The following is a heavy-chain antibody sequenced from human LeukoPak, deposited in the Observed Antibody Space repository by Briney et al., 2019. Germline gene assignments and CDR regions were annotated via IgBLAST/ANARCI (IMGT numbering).Heavy chain of an antibody. CDR1: GGSISTYY. Sequence: SETLSLTCTVSGGSISTYYWNWIRQPPGKVLEWIGYIYYTGNTNYNPSLKSRVTISVDTFKNQFSLKLSSVTATDTAVYYCARGARAGYNLEPFDYWGQGTLVTVSS. V-gene: IGHV4-59*08. CDR2: IYYTGNT. D-gene: IGHD5-24*01. CDR3: ARGARAGYNLEPFDY. J-gene: IGHJ4*02.